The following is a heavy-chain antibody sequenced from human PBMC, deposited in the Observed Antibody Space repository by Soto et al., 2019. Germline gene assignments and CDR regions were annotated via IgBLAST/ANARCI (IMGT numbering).Heavy chain of an antibody. CDR1: VFSITTGKMC. V-gene: IGHV2-26*01. D-gene: IGHD4-17*01. Sequence: HVTLKTSGPALVKPTVPLTLTCTVSVFSITTGKMCVSWIRQPKGKALECLAHIVSHKERTYSTSLQGILPFTKDTSGSKVALNMTNVDPVDTATYNCALMNVDSYQFFDAMDVWGQGATVTVSS. J-gene: IGHJ6*02. CDR3: ALMNVDSYQFFDAMDV. CDR2: IVSHKER.